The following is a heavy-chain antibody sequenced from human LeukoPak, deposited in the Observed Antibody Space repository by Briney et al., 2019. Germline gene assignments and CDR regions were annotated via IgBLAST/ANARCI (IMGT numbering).Heavy chain of an antibody. CDR3: AKNTLRFDY. CDR2: IYHSGST. J-gene: IGHJ4*02. V-gene: IGHV4-30-2*01. Sequence: SETLSLTCAVSGGSISSGGYSWSWIRQPPGKGLEWIGYIYHSGSTYYNPSLKSRVTISVDRSKNQFSLKLSSVTAADTAVYYCAKNTLRFDYWGQGTLVTVSS. D-gene: IGHD2-2*02. CDR1: GGSISSGGYS.